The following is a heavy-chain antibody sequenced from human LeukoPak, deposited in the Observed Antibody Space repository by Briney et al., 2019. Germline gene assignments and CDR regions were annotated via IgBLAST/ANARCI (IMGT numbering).Heavy chain of an antibody. J-gene: IGHJ3*02. CDR2: INPGGDNT. CDR3: SKIRNGNKDANDI. Sequence: ASVKVSCKASGYTFTKSYIHWVRQAPGQRLEWMGLINPGGDNTKYAQNFQGRVTMTSDTSARTVYMELSSLSSEDTAIYYCSKIRNGNKDANDIWGQGTVVTVPS. D-gene: IGHD5-24*01. CDR1: GYTFTKSY. V-gene: IGHV1-46*01.